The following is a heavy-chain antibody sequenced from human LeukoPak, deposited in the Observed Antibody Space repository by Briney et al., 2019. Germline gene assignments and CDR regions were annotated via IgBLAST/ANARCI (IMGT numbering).Heavy chain of an antibody. Sequence: ASVKVSCKASGYTFNAYGINCVRQAPGQGLERMGRISAYNGNTNYAQNFQGRITLTTDTSTSMAYMELTGLRSDDTAVYYCARDGRQWVPLNWFDPWGQGTLVTVSS. V-gene: IGHV1-18*04. CDR3: ARDGRQWVPLNWFDP. CDR2: ISAYNGNT. D-gene: IGHD6-19*01. J-gene: IGHJ5*02. CDR1: GYTFNAYG.